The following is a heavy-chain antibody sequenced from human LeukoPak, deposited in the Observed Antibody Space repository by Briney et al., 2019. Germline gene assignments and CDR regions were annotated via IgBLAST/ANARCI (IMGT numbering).Heavy chain of an antibody. Sequence: GGSLRLSCAVSGFTVSSNYMSWVRQAPGKGLEWVANIKQDGSEKYYVDSVKGRFTISRDNAKNSLYLQMNSLRAEDTAVYYCARDPPLATDYYDSSGYYRWGQGTLVTVSS. V-gene: IGHV3-7*01. D-gene: IGHD3-22*01. J-gene: IGHJ4*02. CDR3: ARDPPLATDYYDSSGYYR. CDR2: IKQDGSEK. CDR1: GFTVSSNY.